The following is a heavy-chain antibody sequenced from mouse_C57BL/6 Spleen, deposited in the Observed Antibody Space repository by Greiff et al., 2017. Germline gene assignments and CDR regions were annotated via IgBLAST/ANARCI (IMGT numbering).Heavy chain of an antibody. V-gene: IGHV1-69*01. J-gene: IGHJ2*01. D-gene: IGHD2-5*01. CDR3: ARGGSYSKTFDY. Sequence: QVQLQQPGAELVMPGASVKLSCKASGYTFTSYWMHWVKQRPGQGLEWIGEIDPSDSSTNYNQKFKGQSTLTVDKSSSTAYMQLSSLTSEDSAVYYCARGGSYSKTFDYWGQGTTLTVSS. CDR1: GYTFTSYW. CDR2: IDPSDSST.